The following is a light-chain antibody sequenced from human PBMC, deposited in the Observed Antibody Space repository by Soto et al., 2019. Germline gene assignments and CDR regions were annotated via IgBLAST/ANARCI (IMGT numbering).Light chain of an antibody. V-gene: IGLV2-14*01. CDR2: DVS. Sequence: QSALTQPASVSGSPGQSITISCTGTSSDVGGYNYVSWYQQHPGKAPKLMIYDVSNRPSGVSNRFSGSKSGNTASLTISGLQAEDEADYYCSSHTSSSTPYVVFGGGTKLTVL. J-gene: IGLJ2*01. CDR3: SSHTSSSTPYVV. CDR1: SSDVGGYNY.